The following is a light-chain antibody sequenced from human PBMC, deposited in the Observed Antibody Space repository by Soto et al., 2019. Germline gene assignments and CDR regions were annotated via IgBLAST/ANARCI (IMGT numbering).Light chain of an antibody. V-gene: IGKV1-5*03. CDR3: QEYTSDSKT. J-gene: IGKJ1*01. CDR2: KAS. CDR1: QSVSHW. Sequence: DIQMTQSPSTLSASIGDTVTITCRASQSVSHWLAWYQQKPGKAPKLLIYKASTLERGVPSRFSGSGSGTEFTLIISSLQSDDFATYYCQEYTSDSKTFGQGTKVEVK.